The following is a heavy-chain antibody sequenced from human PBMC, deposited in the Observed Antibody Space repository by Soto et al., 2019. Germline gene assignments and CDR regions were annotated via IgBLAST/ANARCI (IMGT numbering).Heavy chain of an antibody. CDR2: IFHDGSI. CDR3: ASLQTAVPHS. Sequence: QVQLQESGPGLVMPSETLSLTCSVSGDSISGSPYYWGWIRQPPGKRLEWIGSIFHDGSIVYTPSLKSRVTISVDTSKNQFSLKLTSVAAADTAIYFCASLQTAVPHSWGQGILVTVSS. CDR1: GDSISGSPYY. J-gene: IGHJ4*02. V-gene: IGHV4-39*01. D-gene: IGHD6-13*01.